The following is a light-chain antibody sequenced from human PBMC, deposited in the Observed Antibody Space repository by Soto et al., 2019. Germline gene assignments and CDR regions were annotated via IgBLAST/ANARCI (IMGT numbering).Light chain of an antibody. V-gene: IGLV2-14*01. Sequence: QSALTQPASVSGSPGQSITISCTGTSSDVGGYNYVSWYQQHPGKAPKLMIYDVSNRPSGVSNRFSGSKSGNTASLTISGLQAEDEAYYYCSSYTSSSTPRVVFGGGTKVTVL. CDR1: SSDVGGYNY. CDR3: SSYTSSSTPRVV. J-gene: IGLJ2*01. CDR2: DVS.